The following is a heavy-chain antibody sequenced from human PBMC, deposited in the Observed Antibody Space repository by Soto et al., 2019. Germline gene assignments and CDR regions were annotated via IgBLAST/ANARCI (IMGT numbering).Heavy chain of an antibody. CDR1: GLTFSSYG. J-gene: IGHJ4*02. V-gene: IGHV3-21*01. D-gene: IGHD1-7*01. CDR2: ISSSSTYI. CDR3: ARDHWNYPFDY. Sequence: GGSLRLSCAASGLTFSSYGMNWVRQAPGKGLEWVSSISSSSTYIYYADSLKGRFTISRDNAKNSLYLQMNSLRAEDTAVYYCARDHWNYPFDYWGQGTLVTVSS.